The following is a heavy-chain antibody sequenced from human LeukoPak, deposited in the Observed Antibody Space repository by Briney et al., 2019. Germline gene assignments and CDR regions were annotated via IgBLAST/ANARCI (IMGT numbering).Heavy chain of an antibody. V-gene: IGHV1-46*01. Sequence: ASVKVSCKASGYTFTSYYMHWVRRAPGQGLEWMGIINPSGSSTTYPQNFQGRVTMTSDMSTSTIYMELSNLRSEDTAIYYCARDRSTAAAGRSWYFDLWGRGTLVTVSS. J-gene: IGHJ2*01. CDR1: GYTFTSYY. CDR3: ARDRSTAAAGRSWYFDL. CDR2: INPSGSST. D-gene: IGHD6-13*01.